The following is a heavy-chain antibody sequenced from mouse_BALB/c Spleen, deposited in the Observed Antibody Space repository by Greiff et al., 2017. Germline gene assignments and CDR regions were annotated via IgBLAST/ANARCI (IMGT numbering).Heavy chain of an antibody. J-gene: IGHJ1*01. CDR1: GFSLTSYD. CDR3: VRVDYYGSSYWYFDV. V-gene: IGHV2-9-2*01. D-gene: IGHD1-1*01. Sequence: VQLQESGPGLVAPSQSLSITCTVSGFSLTSYDISWIRQPPGKGLEWLGVIWTGGGTNYNSAFMSRLSISKDNSKSQVFLKMNSLQTDDTAIYYCVRVDYYGSSYWYFDVWGAGTTVTVSS. CDR2: IWTGGGT.